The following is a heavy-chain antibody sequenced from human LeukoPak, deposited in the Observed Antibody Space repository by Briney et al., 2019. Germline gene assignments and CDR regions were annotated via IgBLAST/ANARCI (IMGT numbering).Heavy chain of an antibody. CDR3: TTEDYDYVWGSYRLFDY. D-gene: IGHD3-16*02. CDR2: IRSKTDGGTT. V-gene: IGHV3-15*01. Sequence: PGGSLRLSCAASGFTFSNAWMSWVRQAPGKGLEWVGRIRSKTDGGTTDYAAPVKGRFTISRDDSKNTLYLQMNSLKTEDTAVYYSTTEDYDYVWGSYRLFDYWGQGTLVTVSS. J-gene: IGHJ4*02. CDR1: GFTFSNAW.